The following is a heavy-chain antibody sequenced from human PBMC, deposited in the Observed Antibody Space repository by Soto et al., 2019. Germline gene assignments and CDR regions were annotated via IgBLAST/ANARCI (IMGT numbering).Heavy chain of an antibody. J-gene: IGHJ6*02. D-gene: IGHD3-3*01. CDR3: AREPSLYYDFWSGYIGNYYYGMDV. CDR1: GFTFSSYS. V-gene: IGHV3-21*01. CDR2: ISSSSSYI. Sequence: PGGSLRLSCAASGFTFSSYSMNWVRQAPGKGLEWVSSISSSSSYIYYADSVKGRFTISRDNAKNSLYLQMNSLRAEDTAVYYCAREPSLYYDFWSGYIGNYYYGMDVWGQGTTVTVSS.